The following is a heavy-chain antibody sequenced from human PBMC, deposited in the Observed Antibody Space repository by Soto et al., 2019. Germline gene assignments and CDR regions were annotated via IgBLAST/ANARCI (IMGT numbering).Heavy chain of an antibody. CDR3: ARNQRGYSGYDYYYYMDV. J-gene: IGHJ6*03. CDR1: GYTFTGYY. CDR2: INPNSGGT. V-gene: IGHV1-2*04. Sequence: ASVKVSCKSSGYTFTGYYMHWVRQAPGRGLEWMGRINPNSGGTNYAQKFQGWVTMTRDTSISTAYMELSRLRSEDTALYYCARNQRGYSGYDYYYYMDVWGKGTTVTVSS. D-gene: IGHD5-12*01.